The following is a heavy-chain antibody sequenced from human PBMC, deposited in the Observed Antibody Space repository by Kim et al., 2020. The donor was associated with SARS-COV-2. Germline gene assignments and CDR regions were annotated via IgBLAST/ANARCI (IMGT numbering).Heavy chain of an antibody. CDR2: IIPILGIA. D-gene: IGHD3-22*01. Sequence: SVKVSCKASGGTFSSYAISWVRQAPGQGLEWMGRIIPILGIANYAQKFQGRVTITADKSTSTAYMELSSLRSEDTAVYYCARPRDYYDSSGQFDYWGQGTLVTVSS. CDR3: ARPRDYYDSSGQFDY. CDR1: GGTFSSYA. J-gene: IGHJ4*02. V-gene: IGHV1-69*04.